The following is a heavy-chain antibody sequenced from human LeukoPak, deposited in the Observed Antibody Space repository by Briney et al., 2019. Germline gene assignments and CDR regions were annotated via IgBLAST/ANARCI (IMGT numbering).Heavy chain of an antibody. D-gene: IGHD3-3*02. J-gene: IGHJ4*02. CDR1: GGSISSGDYY. CDR3: ARVRDILLADY. CDR2: IYYSGTT. V-gene: IGHV4-30-4*01. Sequence: KASETLSLTCTVSGGSISSGDYYWSWIRQPPGKGLEWIGYIYYSGTTYYNPSLKSRVTLSIETSKSQFSLKLSSVTAADTAVYHCARVRDILLADYWGQGTLVTVSS.